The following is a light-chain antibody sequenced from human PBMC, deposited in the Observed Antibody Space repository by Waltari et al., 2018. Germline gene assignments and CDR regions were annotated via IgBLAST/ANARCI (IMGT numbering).Light chain of an antibody. CDR2: MAS. CDR1: QSVGTW. CDR3: QQYSSFST. J-gene: IGKJ2*01. V-gene: IGKV1-5*03. Sequence: DIQMTQSPSTLSASEGDRVPISCRASQSVGTWLAWYQQKPGKAPKLLIYMASSLESGVPSRFSGSGSGTDFTLTISSLQPDDFATYSCQQYSSFSTFGQGTKV.